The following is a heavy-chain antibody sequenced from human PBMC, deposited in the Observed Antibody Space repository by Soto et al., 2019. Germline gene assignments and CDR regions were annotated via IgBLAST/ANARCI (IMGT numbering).Heavy chain of an antibody. CDR1: GFTFSSYG. CDR3: ARVDATHYYFDY. CDR2: IWYDGSNK. V-gene: IGHV3-33*01. D-gene: IGHD2-15*01. Sequence: GGSLRLSCAASGFTFSSYGMHWVRQAPGKGLEWVAVIWYDGSNKYYADSVKGRFTISRDNSKNTLYLQMNSLRAEDTAVYYYARVDATHYYFDYWGQGTLVTVSS. J-gene: IGHJ4*02.